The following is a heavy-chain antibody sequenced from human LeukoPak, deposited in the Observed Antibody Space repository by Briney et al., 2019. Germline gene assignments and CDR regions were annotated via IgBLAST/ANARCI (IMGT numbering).Heavy chain of an antibody. D-gene: IGHD3-10*01. Sequence: PSETLSLTCTVSGGSIGTYYWSWIRQPAGKGLEWIGRIYTSGNTKYNPSLKSRVTISVDTSKNQFSLKLTSLTAADTAIYCCARDSGRRGYPEYSFDYWGQGTLVTVSS. CDR1: GGSIGTYY. J-gene: IGHJ4*02. CDR3: ARDSGRRGYPEYSFDY. V-gene: IGHV4-4*07. CDR2: IYTSGNT.